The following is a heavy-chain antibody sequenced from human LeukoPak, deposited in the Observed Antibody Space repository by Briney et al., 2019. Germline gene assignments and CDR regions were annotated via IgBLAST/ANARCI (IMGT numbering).Heavy chain of an antibody. CDR1: GYTFTGYY. D-gene: IGHD3-9*01. Sequence: ASVKVSCKASGYTFTGYYMHWVRQAPGQGLEWMGWISAYNGNTNYAQKLQGRVTMTTDTSTSTAYMELRSLRSDDTAVYYCARELTLRYWGQGTLVTVSS. CDR3: ARELTLRY. V-gene: IGHV1-18*04. CDR2: ISAYNGNT. J-gene: IGHJ4*02.